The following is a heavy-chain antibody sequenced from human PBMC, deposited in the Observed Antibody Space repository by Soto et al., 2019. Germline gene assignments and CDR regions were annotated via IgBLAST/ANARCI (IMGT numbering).Heavy chain of an antibody. CDR1: GFTFSSYW. CDR3: ARGWQLVFDY. D-gene: IGHD6-6*01. CDR2: INSDGSST. J-gene: IGHJ4*02. V-gene: IGHV3-74*01. Sequence: GESLKISCAASGFTFSSYWMHWVRQAPGKGLVWVSRINSDGSSTSYADSVKGRFTISRDNAKNTLYLQMNSLRAEDTAVYYCARGWQLVFDYWGQGTLVTVSS.